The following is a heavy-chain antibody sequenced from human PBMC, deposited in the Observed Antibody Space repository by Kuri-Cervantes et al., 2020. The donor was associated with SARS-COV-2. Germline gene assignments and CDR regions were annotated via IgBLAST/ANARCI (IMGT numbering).Heavy chain of an antibody. CDR2: ISYDGGNK. D-gene: IGHD2-2*01. Sequence: GESLKISCAASGFTFSSYAMHWVRQAPGKGLEWVAVISYDGGNKYYADSVKGRFTISRDNSKNTLYLQMNSLRAEDTAVYYCARDYCSSTSCYFYYYYGMDVWGQGTTVTVSS. CDR1: GFTFSSYA. V-gene: IGHV3-30-3*01. J-gene: IGHJ6*02. CDR3: ARDYCSSTSCYFYYYYGMDV.